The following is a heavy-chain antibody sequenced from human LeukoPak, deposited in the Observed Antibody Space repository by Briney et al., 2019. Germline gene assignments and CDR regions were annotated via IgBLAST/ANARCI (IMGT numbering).Heavy chain of an antibody. CDR3: ARDHPYSSGWTTLDY. V-gene: IGHV3-21*01. CDR1: GFTFSSYS. J-gene: IGHJ4*02. D-gene: IGHD6-19*01. CDR2: ISSSSSYI. Sequence: PGGSLRLSCAASGFTFSSYSMNWVRQAPGKGLEWVSSISSSSSYIYYADSVKGRFTISRDNAKNSLYLQMNSLRAEDTAVYYCARDHPYSSGWTTLDYWGQGTLVTVS.